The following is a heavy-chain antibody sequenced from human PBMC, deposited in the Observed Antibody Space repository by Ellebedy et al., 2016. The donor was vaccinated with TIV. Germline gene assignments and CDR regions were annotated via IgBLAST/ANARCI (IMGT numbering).Heavy chain of an antibody. J-gene: IGHJ4*02. CDR3: ARVGWGYSGGEEY. D-gene: IGHD5-12*01. Sequence: ASVKVSCKASGFTFTSFGISWVRQAPGHGLEWMGWISAYSGDTKYAQKLQGRVTMTTDTSTATAYMELRSLRSDDTAVYYCARVGWGYSGGEEYWGQGAPVIVSS. CDR2: ISAYSGDT. V-gene: IGHV1-18*01. CDR1: GFTFTSFG.